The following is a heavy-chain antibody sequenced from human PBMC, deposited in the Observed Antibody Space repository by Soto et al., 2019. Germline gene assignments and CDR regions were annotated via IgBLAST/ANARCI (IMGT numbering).Heavy chain of an antibody. V-gene: IGHV2-5*02. CDR2: IYWDDDK. CDR3: AHRWQLVRGFDY. Sequence: QITLKESGPTLVKPTQTLTLTCTFSGFSLSTSGVGVGWIRQPPGKALEWLALIYWDDDKRYSPSLKSRLTIXKXXSKNPVVLTMTNMDPVDTATYYCAHRWQLVRGFDYWGQGTLVTVSS. J-gene: IGHJ4*02. CDR1: GFSLSTSGVG. D-gene: IGHD6-6*01.